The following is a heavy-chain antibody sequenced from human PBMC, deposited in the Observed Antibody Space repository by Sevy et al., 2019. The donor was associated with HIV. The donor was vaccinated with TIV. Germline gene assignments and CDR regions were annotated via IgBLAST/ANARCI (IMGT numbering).Heavy chain of an antibody. Sequence: GGYLRLSCAASGVTFSSHWMSWVRQAPGKGLEWVANIKQDGSEKYYVDSVKGRFTISRDNAKNSLSLQMYSLRAEDTAVYYCARDTGGIGMDVWGQGTTVTVSS. CDR1: GVTFSSHW. V-gene: IGHV3-7*01. D-gene: IGHD6-13*01. J-gene: IGHJ6*02. CDR2: IKQDGSEK. CDR3: ARDTGGIGMDV.